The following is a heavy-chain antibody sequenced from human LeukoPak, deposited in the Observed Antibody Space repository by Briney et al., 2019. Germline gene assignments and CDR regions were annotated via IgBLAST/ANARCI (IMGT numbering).Heavy chain of an antibody. CDR3: ARAGRLPMAPLFDY. Sequence: PSETLSLTCTVSGGSISSYYWSWIRQPPGKGLEWIGYIYYSGSTNYNPSLKSRVTISVDTSKNQFSLKLSSVTAADTAVYYCARAGRLPMAPLFDYWGQGTLVTVSS. V-gene: IGHV4-59*01. J-gene: IGHJ4*02. CDR1: GGSISSYY. D-gene: IGHD3-10*01. CDR2: IYYSGST.